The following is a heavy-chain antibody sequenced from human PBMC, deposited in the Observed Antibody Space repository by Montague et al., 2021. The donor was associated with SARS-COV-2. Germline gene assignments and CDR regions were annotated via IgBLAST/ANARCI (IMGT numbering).Heavy chain of an antibody. CDR2: TYYRSKWYN. D-gene: IGHD1-1*01. Sequence: CAISGDSVPSNSATWNWVRQSPSRGLEWLGRTYYRSKWYNDYAVXVGGRVTINPDTTKNQFSLQLNSVTPEDTAIYYCTSGREGNYNVMDVWGQGTTVTVSS. CDR3: TSGREGNYNVMDV. J-gene: IGHJ6*02. V-gene: IGHV6-1*01. CDR1: GDSVPSNSAT.